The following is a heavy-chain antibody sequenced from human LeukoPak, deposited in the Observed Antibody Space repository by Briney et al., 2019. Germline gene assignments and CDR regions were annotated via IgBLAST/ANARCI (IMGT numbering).Heavy chain of an antibody. D-gene: IGHD1-26*01. Sequence: GGSLRLSCAASGFTFSSYSMNWVRHAPGKGLEWVSSISSSSSYIYYADSVKGRFTISRDNAKNSLYLQMNSLRAEDTAVYYCARDLSGSYVPDYWGQGTLVTVSS. CDR3: ARDLSGSYVPDY. CDR2: ISSSSSYI. V-gene: IGHV3-21*01. CDR1: GFTFSSYS. J-gene: IGHJ4*02.